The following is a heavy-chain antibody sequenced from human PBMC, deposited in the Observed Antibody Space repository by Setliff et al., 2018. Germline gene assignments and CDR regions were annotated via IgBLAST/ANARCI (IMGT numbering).Heavy chain of an antibody. Sequence: PSETLSLTCTVSGGSITTSSYSWGWIRQPPGKGLEWIGNIYHSGTTYYNPSLKSRLTLSVDTSKNQFSLELNSVTAADAAVYYCASRGKQGVLWFGESLGAFDIWGQGTMVTVSS. D-gene: IGHD3-10*01. CDR3: ASRGKQGVLWFGESLGAFDI. CDR2: IYHSGTT. J-gene: IGHJ3*02. CDR1: GGSITTSSYS. V-gene: IGHV4-39*01.